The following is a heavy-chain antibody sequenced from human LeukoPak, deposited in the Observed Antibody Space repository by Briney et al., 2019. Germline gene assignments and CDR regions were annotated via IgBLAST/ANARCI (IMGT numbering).Heavy chain of an antibody. CDR3: ARTLDV. CDR1: GGSISSSSYY. Sequence: SETLSLTCTVSGGSISSSSYYWGWIRQPPGKGLEWIGSIYYSASTYYNPSLKSRVTISVDTSKNQISLKLSSVTAADTAVYYCARTLDVWGKGTTVTVSS. J-gene: IGHJ6*04. CDR2: IYYSAST. V-gene: IGHV4-39*01.